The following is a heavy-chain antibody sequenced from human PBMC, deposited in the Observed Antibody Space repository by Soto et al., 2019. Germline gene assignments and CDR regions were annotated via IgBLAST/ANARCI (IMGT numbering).Heavy chain of an antibody. CDR2: IYYSGST. D-gene: IGHD3-22*01. V-gene: IGHV4-59*01. J-gene: IGHJ3*02. CDR1: GGSISSYY. CDR3: ARDHDSSGYHDAFDI. Sequence: SETLSLTCTVSGGSISSYYWSWIRQPPGKGLEWIGYIYYSGSTNYNPSLKSRVTISVDTSKNQFSLKLSSVTAAATAVYYCARDHDSSGYHDAFDIWGQGTMVTVSS.